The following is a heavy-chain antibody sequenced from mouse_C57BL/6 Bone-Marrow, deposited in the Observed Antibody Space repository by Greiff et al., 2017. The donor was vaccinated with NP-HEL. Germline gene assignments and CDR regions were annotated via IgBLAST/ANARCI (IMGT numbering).Heavy chain of an antibody. D-gene: IGHD1-1*01. CDR1: GFTFSSYA. CDR3: AREHGTTVVPNYFDY. J-gene: IGHJ2*01. CDR2: ISDGGSYT. Sequence: EVQLVESGGGLVKPGGSLKLSCAASGFTFSSYAMSWVRQTPEKRLEWVATISDGGSYTYYPDNVKGRFTLPRDNAKNNLYLQMSHLKSEDTAMYYCAREHGTTVVPNYFDYWGQGTTLTVSS. V-gene: IGHV5-4*01.